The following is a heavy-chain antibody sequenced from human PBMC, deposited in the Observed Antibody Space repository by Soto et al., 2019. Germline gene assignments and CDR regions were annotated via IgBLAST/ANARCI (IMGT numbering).Heavy chain of an antibody. V-gene: IGHV4-31*03. J-gene: IGHJ6*02. CDR2: IYYSGST. D-gene: IGHD2-2*01. Sequence: SETLSLTGTVSCGSISSGGYYWSWIRQHPGKGLEWIWDIYYSGSTYYNPSLKSRVTISVDTSKNQYSLKLSSVTAADTAVYYCAREADIVVVPAAENYGMDVWGQGTTVTVSS. CDR3: AREADIVVVPAAENYGMDV. CDR1: CGSISSGGYY.